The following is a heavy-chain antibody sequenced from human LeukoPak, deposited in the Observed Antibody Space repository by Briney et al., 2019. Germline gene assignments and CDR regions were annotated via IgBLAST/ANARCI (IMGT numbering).Heavy chain of an antibody. CDR2: INAGNGNT. D-gene: IGHD6-13*01. CDR3: ARAGIAARGDNYYMDV. J-gene: IGHJ6*03. V-gene: IGHV1-3*01. Sequence: ASVKVSCKASGYTFTSYAMHWVRQAPGQRLEWMGWINAGNGNTKYSQKFQGRVTITRDTSASTAYMELSSLRSEDTAVYYCARAGIAARGDNYYMDVWGKGTTVTVSS. CDR1: GYTFTSYA.